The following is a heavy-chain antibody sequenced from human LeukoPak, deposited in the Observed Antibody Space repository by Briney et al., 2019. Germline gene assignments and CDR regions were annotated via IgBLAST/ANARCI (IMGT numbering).Heavy chain of an antibody. CDR2: IYSGSDYI. D-gene: IGHD4/OR15-4a*01. CDR1: GFTFSSDR. V-gene: IGHV3-21*01. Sequence: GGSLRLSCVASGFTFSSDRMNWVRQAPGKGLEWVSTIYSGSDYIYYADSVKGRFTISRDNAKNSLYLQMNSLRTEDTAIYYCARDLPVSGAYHQFDSGGQGTLVTVSS. J-gene: IGHJ4*02. CDR3: ARDLPVSGAYHQFDS.